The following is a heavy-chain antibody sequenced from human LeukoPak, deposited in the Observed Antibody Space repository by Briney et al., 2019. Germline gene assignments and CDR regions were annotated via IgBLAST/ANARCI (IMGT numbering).Heavy chain of an antibody. Sequence: GGSLRLSCAASGFTVSSNYMSWVRQAPGKGLEWVSVIYSGGSTYYADSVKGRFTISRDNSKNTLYLQMNSLRAEDTAVYYCARGRVDYYGSGSYYFDYWGQGTLVTVSS. CDR1: GFTVSSNY. D-gene: IGHD3-10*01. CDR3: ARGRVDYYGSGSYYFDY. J-gene: IGHJ4*02. CDR2: IYSGGST. V-gene: IGHV3-66*01.